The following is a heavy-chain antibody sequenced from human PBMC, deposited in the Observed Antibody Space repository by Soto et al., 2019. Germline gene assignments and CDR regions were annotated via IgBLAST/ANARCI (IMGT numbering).Heavy chain of an antibody. Sequence: QLQLQESGPGLVKPSETLSLTCTVSGGSISRNNHYWGWIRQSAGKGLEWIGSIPFSGSTTYNPSLTSRVRISMETPMNRFSLRMSSVTASDTAVFYCTRLGSSGWYQGSYFDYWGQGILVTVSS. V-gene: IGHV4-39*01. CDR2: IPFSGST. D-gene: IGHD6-19*01. CDR1: GGSISRNNHY. CDR3: TRLGSSGWYQGSYFDY. J-gene: IGHJ4*02.